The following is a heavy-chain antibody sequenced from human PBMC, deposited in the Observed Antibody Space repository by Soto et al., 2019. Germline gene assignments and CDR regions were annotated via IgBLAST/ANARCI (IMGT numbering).Heavy chain of an antibody. CDR3: AKETYSGNSSSLDV. D-gene: IGHD3-10*01. Sequence: SETLSLTCTVSGGSISTYYWSWIRQPPGKGLEWIGYIYYTGNTNYNPSLKSRVTISLDTSKNQFSLKLTSVTAADTAVYYCAKETYSGNSSSLDVCGKGTTAT. J-gene: IGHJ6*03. V-gene: IGHV4-59*01. CDR2: IYYTGNT. CDR1: GGSISTYY.